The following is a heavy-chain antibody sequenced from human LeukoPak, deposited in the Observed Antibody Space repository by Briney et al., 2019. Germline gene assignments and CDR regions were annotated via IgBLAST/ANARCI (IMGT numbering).Heavy chain of an antibody. D-gene: IGHD3-10*01. CDR3: ARLWFGELSYYMDV. V-gene: IGHV4-39*01. J-gene: IGHJ6*03. CDR2: IYYSGST. Sequence: SETLSLTCTVPGGSISSSSYYWGWIRQPPGKGLEWIGSIYYSGSTYYNPSLKSRVTISVDTSKNQFSLKLSSVTAADTAVYYCARLWFGELSYYMDVWGKGTTVTVSS. CDR1: GGSISSSSYY.